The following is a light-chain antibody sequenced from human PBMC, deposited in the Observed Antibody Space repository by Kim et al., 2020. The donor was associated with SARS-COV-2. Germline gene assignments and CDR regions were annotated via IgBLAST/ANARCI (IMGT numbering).Light chain of an antibody. CDR3: QQYSGWPPLFT. J-gene: IGKJ3*01. Sequence: EPLMTQSPAILSVSPGERATLSCRARDIGSGKLAWYQQKPGQAPRLLIFDTSTRATGVPARFSASGSGTDFTLTISSLQSEDFGVYYCQQYSGWPPLFTFGPGTKVDIK. CDR2: DTS. CDR1: DIGSGK. V-gene: IGKV3-15*01.